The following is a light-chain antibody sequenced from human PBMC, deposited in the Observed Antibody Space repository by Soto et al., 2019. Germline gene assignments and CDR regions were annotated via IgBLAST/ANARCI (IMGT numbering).Light chain of an antibody. CDR2: GAS. J-gene: IGKJ1*01. CDR3: QQYSSSRT. V-gene: IGKV3-20*01. CDR1: QSVSSSY. Sequence: EIVLTQSPGTLSLSPGERATLSCRASQSVSSSYLAWYQQKPGQAPRLLMYGASSRATGIPDRFGGSGSGTDFTLTISRLEPEDFAVYYCQQYSSSRTFGQGTKVDIK.